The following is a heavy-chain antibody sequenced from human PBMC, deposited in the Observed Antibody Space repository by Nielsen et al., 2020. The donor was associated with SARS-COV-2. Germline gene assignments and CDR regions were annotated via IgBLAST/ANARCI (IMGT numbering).Heavy chain of an antibody. CDR2: INPTNGGT. V-gene: IGHV1-46*01. Sequence: ASVKVSCKASGHTFTNNYMHWVRQAPGQGLEWMGLINPTNGGTTYAQKFLGTVTMTRDTSTSTVYMELSSLRSDDTAVYYCARGLAIGATPISPWGQGTLVTVSS. CDR3: ARGLAIGATPISP. CDR1: GHTFTNNY. D-gene: IGHD4/OR15-4a*01. J-gene: IGHJ5*02.